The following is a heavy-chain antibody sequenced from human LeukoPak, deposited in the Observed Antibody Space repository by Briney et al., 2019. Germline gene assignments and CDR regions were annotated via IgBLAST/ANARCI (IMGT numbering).Heavy chain of an antibody. V-gene: IGHV3-49*04. CDR2: IRSKAYGGTT. J-gene: IGHJ5*02. Sequence: GRSLRLSCTASGFTFGDYAMSWVRQAPGKGLEWVGFIRSKAYGGTTEYAASVKGRFTISRDDSKSIAYLQMNSLKTEDTAVYYCTRYEGYYDFWSGYHPNWFDPWGQGTLVTVSS. D-gene: IGHD3-3*01. CDR1: GFTFGDYA. CDR3: TRYEGYYDFWSGYHPNWFDP.